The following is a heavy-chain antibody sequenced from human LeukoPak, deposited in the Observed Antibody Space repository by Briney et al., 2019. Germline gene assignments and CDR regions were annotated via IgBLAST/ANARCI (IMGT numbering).Heavy chain of an antibody. Sequence: GGSLRLSCAASGFTFSSYWMSWVRQAPGKGLDWVANIKQDGSEKYYVDSVKGRFTISRDNAKNSLYLQMNSLRAEDTAVYYCARVGDEMDYYDSSGYSPDYWGQGTLVTVSS. J-gene: IGHJ4*02. CDR1: GFTFSSYW. V-gene: IGHV3-7*01. CDR2: IKQDGSEK. CDR3: ARVGDEMDYYDSSGYSPDY. D-gene: IGHD3-22*01.